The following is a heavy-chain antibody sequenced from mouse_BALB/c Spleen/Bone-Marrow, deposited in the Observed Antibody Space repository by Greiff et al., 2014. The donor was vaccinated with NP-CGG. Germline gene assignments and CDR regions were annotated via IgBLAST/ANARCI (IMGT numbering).Heavy chain of an antibody. CDR2: INPYNGGT. CDR3: ARSGLYYGNYLYAMDY. D-gene: IGHD2-1*01. J-gene: IGHJ4*01. V-gene: IGHV1-18*01. CDR1: GYSFTGYT. Sequence: VKLMESGPELVKPGASVKISCKASGYSFTGYTMNWVKQSHGKNLEWIGLINPYNGGTNYNQKFKDKATLTVDKSSSTAYMELLSLTSEDSAVYYCARSGLYYGNYLYAMDYWGQGTSVTVSS.